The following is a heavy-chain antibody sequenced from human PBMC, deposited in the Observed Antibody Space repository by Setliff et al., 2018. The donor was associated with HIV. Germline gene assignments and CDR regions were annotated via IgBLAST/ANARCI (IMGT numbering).Heavy chain of an antibody. V-gene: IGHV4-4*08. CDR2: IHTTGSP. Sequence: SETLSLTCTISGVYISNYHWGWIRQRPGRGLEWIGSIHTTGSPKNNPSLQSRVSISIDMAKSLFSLELSSVTAADTAVYYCARLLEGPDYSSDFRYFDWFPDVWGQGTLVTVSS. D-gene: IGHD3-9*01. CDR3: ARLLEGPDYSSDFRYFDWFPDV. J-gene: IGHJ4*02. CDR1: GVYISNYH.